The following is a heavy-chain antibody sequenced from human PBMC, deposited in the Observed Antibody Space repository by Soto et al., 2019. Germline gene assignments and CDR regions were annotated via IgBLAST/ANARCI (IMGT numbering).Heavy chain of an antibody. D-gene: IGHD1-26*01. CDR2: IYPGDSDT. J-gene: IGHJ6*02. V-gene: IGHV5-51*01. Sequence: PGESLKISCKGSGYSFTSYWIGWVRQMPGKGLEWMGIIYPGDSDTRYSPSFQGQVTISADKSISTAYLQWSSLKASDTAMYYCARASGSYYPYYYYGMDVWGQGTTVTVSS. CDR1: GYSFTSYW. CDR3: ARASGSYYPYYYYGMDV.